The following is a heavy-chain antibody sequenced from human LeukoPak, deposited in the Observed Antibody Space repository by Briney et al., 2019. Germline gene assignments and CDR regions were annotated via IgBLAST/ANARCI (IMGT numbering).Heavy chain of an antibody. CDR3: ARGAGSYYLFDP. J-gene: IGHJ5*02. CDR2: MNPNSGNT. D-gene: IGHD3-10*01. Sequence: ASVKVSCKASGYTFTSYDINWVRPATGQGLVWMGWMNPNSGNTDYAQKFQGRVTMTRNTSISTAYMELSSLRSEDTAVYYCARGAGSYYLFDPWGQGTLVTVSS. V-gene: IGHV1-8*01. CDR1: GYTFTSYD.